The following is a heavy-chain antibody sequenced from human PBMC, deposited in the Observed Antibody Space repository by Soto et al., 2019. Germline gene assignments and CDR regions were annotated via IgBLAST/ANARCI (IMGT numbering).Heavy chain of an antibody. CDR2: IRSKAYGGTT. Sequence: GGSLRLSCTASGFTFGDYAMSWFRQAPGKGLEWVGFIRSKAYGGTTEYAASVKGRFTISRDDSKSIAYLQMNSLKTEDTAVYYCTRDGYSNYEDYYYHGMDVWGQGTTVTVSS. CDR3: TRDGYSNYEDYYYHGMDV. D-gene: IGHD5-12*01. CDR1: GFTFGDYA. V-gene: IGHV3-49*03. J-gene: IGHJ6*02.